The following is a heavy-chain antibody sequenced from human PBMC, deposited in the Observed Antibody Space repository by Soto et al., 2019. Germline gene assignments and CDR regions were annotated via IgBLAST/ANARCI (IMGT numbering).Heavy chain of an antibody. J-gene: IGHJ6*02. CDR2: INHSGST. CDR3: ARGGYYYGMDV. Sequence: SETLSLTCAVYGGSFSGYYWSCIRQPPGKGLEWIGEINHSGSTNYNPSLKSRVTISVDTSKNQFSLKLSSVTAADTAVYYCARGGYYYGMDVWGQGTTGTFYS. CDR1: GGSFSGYY. V-gene: IGHV4-34*01.